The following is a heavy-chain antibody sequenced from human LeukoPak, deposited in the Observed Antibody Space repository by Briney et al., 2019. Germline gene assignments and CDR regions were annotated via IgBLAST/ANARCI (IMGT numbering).Heavy chain of an antibody. Sequence: PSETLSLTCTVSGGSISSYYWSWIRQPPGKGREGIGYIYYSGSTNYNPSLKSRLTISVYTSKNQFSLKLSSVTAAATAVYYCARGVELRFLEWLHYYWYFDLRGRGTLVTVSS. J-gene: IGHJ2*01. CDR3: ARGVELRFLEWLHYYWYFDL. CDR1: GGSISSYY. CDR2: IYYSGST. V-gene: IGHV4-59*01. D-gene: IGHD3-3*01.